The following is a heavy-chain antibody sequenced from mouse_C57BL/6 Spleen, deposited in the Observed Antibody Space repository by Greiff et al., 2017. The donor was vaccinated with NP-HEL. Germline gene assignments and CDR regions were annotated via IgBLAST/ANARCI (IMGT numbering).Heavy chain of an antibody. Sequence: VKLMESGPGLVAPSQSLSITCTVSGFSLTSYGVHWVRQPPGKGLEWLVVIWSDGSTTYNSALKSRLSISKDNSKSQVFLKMNSLQTDDTAMYYCARHEGYGSRNYYAMDYWGQGTSVTVSS. CDR1: GFSLTSYG. D-gene: IGHD1-1*01. CDR2: IWSDGST. J-gene: IGHJ4*01. CDR3: ARHEGYGSRNYYAMDY. V-gene: IGHV2-6-1*01.